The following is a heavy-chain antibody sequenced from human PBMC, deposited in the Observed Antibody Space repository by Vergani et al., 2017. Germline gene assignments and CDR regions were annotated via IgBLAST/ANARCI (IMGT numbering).Heavy chain of an antibody. CDR1: GYTFTSSG. CDR2: ISAYNGNT. D-gene: IGHD2-2*01. J-gene: IGHJ6*01. Sequence: QVQLVQSGAEVKKPGASVKVSCKASGYTFTSSGISWVRQAPGQGLEWMGWISAYNGNTNYAQKFQGRVTMTTDTSTSTAYMELRSLRSDDTTVYYCAREHDIVVVPAAPYNYYYYGMDVSGEGTT. CDR3: AREHDIVVVPAAPYNYYYYGMDV. V-gene: IGHV1-18*04.